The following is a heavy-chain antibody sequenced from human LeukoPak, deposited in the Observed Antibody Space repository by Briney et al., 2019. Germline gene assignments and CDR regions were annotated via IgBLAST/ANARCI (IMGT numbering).Heavy chain of an antibody. D-gene: IGHD4-17*01. J-gene: IGHJ4*02. CDR2: IYSGGST. Sequence: GGSLRLSCAASEFSVGSNYMTWVRQAPGKGLEWVSLIYSGGSTYYADSVKGRFTISRDNSKNTLYLQMNSLRAEDTAVYYCAKDKGDYGDYAPDYWGQGTLVTVSS. CDR1: EFSVGSNY. CDR3: AKDKGDYGDYAPDY. V-gene: IGHV3-66*01.